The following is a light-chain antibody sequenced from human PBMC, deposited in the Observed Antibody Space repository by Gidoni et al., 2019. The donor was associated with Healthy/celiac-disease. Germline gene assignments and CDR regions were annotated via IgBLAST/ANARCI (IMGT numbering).Light chain of an antibody. CDR2: EVS. CDR1: SSDVGGYNY. CDR3: SAYTSSSTYV. Sequence: QSALPQPASVSGSPGQSITISCPGTSSDVGGYNYVSWYQQHPGKAPKLMIYEVSNRPSGASNRFSGSKSGNTASLTISGLQAEDEADYYCSAYTSSSTYVFGTGTKVTV. V-gene: IGLV2-14*01. J-gene: IGLJ1*01.